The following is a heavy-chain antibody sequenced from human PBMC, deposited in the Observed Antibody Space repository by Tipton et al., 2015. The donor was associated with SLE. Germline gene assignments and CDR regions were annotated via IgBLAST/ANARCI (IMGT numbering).Heavy chain of an antibody. CDR1: GGSFSGYY. Sequence: TLSLTCAVYGGSFSGYYWSWIRPPPGKGLEWIGEINHSGSTNYNPSLKSRVTISVDTSKNQFSLKLSSVTAADTAVYYCARDSSGYSIFFDYWGQGTLVTVSS. V-gene: IGHV4-34*01. D-gene: IGHD3-22*01. J-gene: IGHJ4*02. CDR2: INHSGST. CDR3: ARDSSGYSIFFDY.